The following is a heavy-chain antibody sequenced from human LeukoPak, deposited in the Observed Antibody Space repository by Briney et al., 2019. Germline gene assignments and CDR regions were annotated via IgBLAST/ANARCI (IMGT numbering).Heavy chain of an antibody. CDR1: GFTFSSYG. Sequence: GGSLRLSCAASGFTFSSYGMHWVRQAPGKGLEWVAVISYDGSNKYYADSVKGRFTISRDNSKNTLYLQMNSLRAEDTAVYYCAKVGPYSSGWYYFGYWGQGTLVTVSS. V-gene: IGHV3-30*18. D-gene: IGHD6-19*01. CDR2: ISYDGSNK. J-gene: IGHJ4*02. CDR3: AKVGPYSSGWYYFGY.